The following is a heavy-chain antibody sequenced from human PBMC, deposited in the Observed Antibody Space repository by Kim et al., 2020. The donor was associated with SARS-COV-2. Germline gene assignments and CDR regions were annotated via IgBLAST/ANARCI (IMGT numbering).Heavy chain of an antibody. Sequence: GGSLRLSCAASGFTFSDYYMSWIRQAPGKGLEWISYISPTGSSIYSADSVKGRFTISRDNAKNSLFLQMNSLRAEDTAVYYCARVWEWNDYMTSDYWGQGTLVTVSS. J-gene: IGHJ4*02. CDR3: ARVWEWNDYMTSDY. D-gene: IGHD1-1*01. V-gene: IGHV3-11*01. CDR1: GFTFSDYY. CDR2: ISPTGSSI.